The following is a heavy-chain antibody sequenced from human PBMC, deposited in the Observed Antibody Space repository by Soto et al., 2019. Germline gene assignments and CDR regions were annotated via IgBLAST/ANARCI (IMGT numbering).Heavy chain of an antibody. CDR3: ARAPMVLTRSYFDS. V-gene: IGHV4-59*11. D-gene: IGHD3-22*01. CDR1: DGSIRNLY. J-gene: IGHJ4*02. CDR2: ISSSGNT. Sequence: KASETLSLTCTVSDGSIRNLYWSWIRQPPGKGLEWIGYISSSGNTNYNPSLKSRVSISVDTSKNQFSLNLTSVTAADTAVYYCARAPMVLTRSYFDSWGQGTPVTVSS.